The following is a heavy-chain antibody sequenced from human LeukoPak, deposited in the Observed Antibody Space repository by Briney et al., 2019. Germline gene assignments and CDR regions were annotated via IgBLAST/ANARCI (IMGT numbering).Heavy chain of an antibody. CDR1: GGSISSYY. V-gene: IGHV4-59*01. J-gene: IGHJ4*02. CDR3: ARDRSGWSFDY. CDR2: IYYSGST. Sequence: SETLSLTCTVSGGSISSYYCSWIRQPPGKGLEWIGYIYYSGSTNYNPSLKSRVTISVDTSKNQFSLKLSSVTAADTAVYYCARDRSGWSFDYWGQGTLVTVSS. D-gene: IGHD6-19*01.